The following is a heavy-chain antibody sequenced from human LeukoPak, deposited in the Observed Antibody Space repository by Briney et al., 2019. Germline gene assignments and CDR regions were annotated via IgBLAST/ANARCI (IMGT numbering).Heavy chain of an antibody. CDR1: GGSISSGSYY. CDR2: IYTSGST. J-gene: IGHJ6*03. V-gene: IGHV4-61*02. Sequence: PSETLSLTCTVSGGSISSGSYYWSWIRQPAGKGLEWIVRIYTSGSTNSNPSLKSRITISVATSKNPFSLKLSPVTAADTAVYYCARQGGFDCSSTSCFYYYYYMDVWGKGTTVTVSS. D-gene: IGHD2-2*01. CDR3: ARQGGFDCSSTSCFYYYYYMDV.